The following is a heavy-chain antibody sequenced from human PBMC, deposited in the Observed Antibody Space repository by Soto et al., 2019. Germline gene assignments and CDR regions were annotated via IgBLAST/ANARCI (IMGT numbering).Heavy chain of an antibody. D-gene: IGHD2-2*01. CDR3: TTGDCSSTSCYDYYYGMDV. V-gene: IGHV3-15*01. Sequence: EVQLVESGGGLVKPGGSLRLSCAASGFTFSNAWMSWVRQAPGKGLEWVGRIKSKTDGGTTDYAAPVKGRFTISRDDSKNTLYLQMNSLKTEDTAVYYCTTGDCSSTSCYDYYYGMDVWGQGTTVTVSS. CDR1: GFTFSNAW. J-gene: IGHJ6*02. CDR2: IKSKTDGGTT.